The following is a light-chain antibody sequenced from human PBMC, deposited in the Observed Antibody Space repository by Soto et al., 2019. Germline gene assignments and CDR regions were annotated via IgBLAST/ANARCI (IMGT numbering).Light chain of an antibody. J-gene: IGLJ2*01. CDR2: SNN. V-gene: IGLV1-44*01. CDR1: SSNIGSNT. Sequence: QLGLTQPPSASGTPGQRVTISCSGSSSNIGSNTVNWYQQLPGTAPKLLIYSNNQRPSGVPDRFSGSKSGTSASLAISGLQSEDEADYYCAAWDDSLNGVVFGGGTKLTVL. CDR3: AAWDDSLNGVV.